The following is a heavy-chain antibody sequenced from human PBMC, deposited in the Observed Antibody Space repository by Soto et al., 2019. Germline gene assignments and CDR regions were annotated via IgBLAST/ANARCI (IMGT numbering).Heavy chain of an antibody. V-gene: IGHV4-31*03. D-gene: IGHD6-6*01. J-gene: IGHJ5*02. CDR1: GASMSSGGYY. Sequence: SETLSLTCTVSGASMSSGGYYWTWIRQSPGKGLEWIGYIYYSGSTYYNPSLESRVAISLDTSRSQFSLTLHSVTAADTAIYYCARDRHNNFFDPWGQGTLVTAPQ. CDR3: ARDRHNNFFDP. CDR2: IYYSGST.